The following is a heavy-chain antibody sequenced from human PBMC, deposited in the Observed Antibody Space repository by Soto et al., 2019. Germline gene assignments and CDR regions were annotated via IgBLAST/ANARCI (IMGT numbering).Heavy chain of an antibody. Sequence: QVQLVQSGAEVKKPGASVKVSCKASGYTFTSYGISWVRQAPGQGLEWMGWISAYNGNTNYAQKLQGRVTMTTDTVTSTAYMELRSLRSDDTAVYYCARAVDYYDSSGYYTHEYFHHWGQGTLVTVSS. CDR3: ARAVDYYDSSGYYTHEYFHH. CDR2: ISAYNGNT. CDR1: GYTFTSYG. V-gene: IGHV1-18*01. D-gene: IGHD3-22*01. J-gene: IGHJ1*01.